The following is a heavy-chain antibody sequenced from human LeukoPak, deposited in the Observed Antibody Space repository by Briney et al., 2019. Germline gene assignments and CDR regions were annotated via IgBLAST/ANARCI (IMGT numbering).Heavy chain of an antibody. CDR3: AKGPQYKTGYSSGWYEEGCDP. D-gene: IGHD6-19*01. CDR1: GFTFSSYA. J-gene: IGHJ5*02. V-gene: IGHV3-23*01. CDR2: ISGSGCGT. Sequence: PGGSLRLSCAASGFTFSSYAMSWVRQAPGKGLEWVSAISGSGCGTYYADSAKDRCTISRDNSKNTLYLQMSSLRAEDRAVYCCAKGPQYKTGYSSGWYEEGCDPWGQGTLVTVSS.